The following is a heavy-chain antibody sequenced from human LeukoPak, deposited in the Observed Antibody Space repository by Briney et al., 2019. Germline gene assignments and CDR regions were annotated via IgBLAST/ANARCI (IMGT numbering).Heavy chain of an antibody. V-gene: IGHV4-59*11. D-gene: IGHD1-14*01. CDR2: ISHIGST. Sequence: SETLSLTCTVSGASISGHYLTWLRQPPGKGLEWIGYISHIGSTNYNPSLKSRVTISVDTSENQFSLKLTSVTAADTAVYYCARDRISINALDMWGQGTMVTVSS. CDR1: GASISGHY. J-gene: IGHJ3*02. CDR3: ARDRISINALDM.